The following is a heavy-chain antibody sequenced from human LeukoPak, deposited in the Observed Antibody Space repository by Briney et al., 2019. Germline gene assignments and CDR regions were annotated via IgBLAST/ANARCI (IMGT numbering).Heavy chain of an antibody. Sequence: GGSLRLSCAASGFSFSSFWMHWVRQAPGKGLVWVSRIYSDGSGTSYADSVKGRFTISRDNAKNTLYLQMNSLRAEDTAVYYCTRDPGYSSSGGAFDIWGQGTMVTVSS. CDR2: IYSDGSGT. CDR3: TRDPGYSSSGGAFDI. J-gene: IGHJ3*02. D-gene: IGHD6-13*01. V-gene: IGHV3-74*01. CDR1: GFSFSSFW.